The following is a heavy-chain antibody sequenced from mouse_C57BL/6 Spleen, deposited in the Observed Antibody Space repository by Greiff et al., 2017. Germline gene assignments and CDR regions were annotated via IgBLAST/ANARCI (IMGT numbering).Heavy chain of an antibody. Sequence: VQLKQSGAELVRPGASVKLSCTASGFNLKDDYMHWVKQRPEQGLEWIGWLDPVNGVTEFASKFLGKATITADTSSNTAYLQLSRLTAEDTAVYDCTTKTAQVSYAMDYWGQGTSVTVSS. J-gene: IGHJ4*01. CDR2: LDPVNGVT. V-gene: IGHV14-4*01. CDR1: GFNLKDDY. D-gene: IGHD3-2*02. CDR3: TTKTAQVSYAMDY.